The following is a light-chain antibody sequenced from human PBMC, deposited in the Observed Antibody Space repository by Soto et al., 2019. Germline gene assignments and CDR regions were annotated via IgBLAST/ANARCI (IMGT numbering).Light chain of an antibody. J-gene: IGKJ1*01. V-gene: IGKV3-15*01. CDR2: AAS. CDR3: QQYNNWPWT. Sequence: EKVMTQSPGTLSVSLGERATLSCWASQSISSNLAWYQQKPGQAPRLLIYAASTRASGFPDRFSGSGSETGLTLIISSLQSEDFAVYYCQQYNNWPWTFGQGTKVEIK. CDR1: QSISSN.